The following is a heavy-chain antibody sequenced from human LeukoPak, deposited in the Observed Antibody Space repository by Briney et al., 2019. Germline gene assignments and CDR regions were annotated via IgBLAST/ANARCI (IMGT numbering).Heavy chain of an antibody. D-gene: IGHD2-2*01. V-gene: IGHV4-4*07. Sequence: SETLSLTCTVSGGAISSYHWSWIRQPAGKGLEWIGRIYTSGSTNYNPSLKSRVTISVDTSKNQFSLKLSSVTAADTAVYYCARSLSIGYCSSTSCYVGYYFDYWGQGTLVTVSS. CDR2: IYTSGST. CDR3: ARSLSIGYCSSTSCYVGYYFDY. J-gene: IGHJ4*02. CDR1: GGAISSYH.